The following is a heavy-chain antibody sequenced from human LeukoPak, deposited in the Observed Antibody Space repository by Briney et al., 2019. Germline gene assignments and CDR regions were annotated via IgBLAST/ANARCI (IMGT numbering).Heavy chain of an antibody. V-gene: IGHV3-53*01. CDR2: IYGGGST. CDR3: AGLPVVTAVTGAFHI. CDR1: GFTVSKNY. Sequence: PGGSLRLSCAASGFTVSKNYMTWVRQAPGKGLDWVSVIYGGGSTYYADSVKGRFTISRDNSKNTLFLQMNSLRAEDTAIYYCAGLPVVTAVTGAFHIWGQGTMVTVSS. J-gene: IGHJ3*02. D-gene: IGHD2-21*02.